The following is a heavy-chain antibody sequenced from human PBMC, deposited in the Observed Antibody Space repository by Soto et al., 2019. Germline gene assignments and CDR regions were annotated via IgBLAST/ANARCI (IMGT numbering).Heavy chain of an antibody. V-gene: IGHV4-61*01. Sequence: QLRVQESGPGLVKPSETVSLTCTVSGGSVSSGSYFWNWIRQPPGKGLEWIGYIYYSGNAKYNAPLTSRVNISLDTSKNHVSLTLSSVTAADTAIYYCARDGYSDSGGRPYFDFWGQGTLVTVSS. CDR2: IYYSGNA. CDR1: GGSVSSGSYF. CDR3: ARDGYSDSGGRPYFDF. J-gene: IGHJ4*02. D-gene: IGHD3-22*01.